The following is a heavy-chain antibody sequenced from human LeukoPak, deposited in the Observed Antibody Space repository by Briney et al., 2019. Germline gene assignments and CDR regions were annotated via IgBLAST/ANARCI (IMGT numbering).Heavy chain of an antibody. Sequence: ATETLSLTCAVYGGSFSGYYWSWIRQPPGKGLEWIGEINHSGSTNYNPSLKSRVTISVDTSKNQFSLKLSSVTAADTAVYYCARVVGATTFDYWGQGTLVTVSS. V-gene: IGHV4-34*01. J-gene: IGHJ4*02. CDR3: ARVVGATTFDY. D-gene: IGHD1-26*01. CDR2: INHSGST. CDR1: GGSFSGYY.